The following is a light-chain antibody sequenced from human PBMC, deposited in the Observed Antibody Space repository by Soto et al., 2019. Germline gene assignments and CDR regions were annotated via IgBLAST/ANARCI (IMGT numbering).Light chain of an antibody. J-gene: IGKJ1*01. CDR2: EVS. Sequence: IVMTQSPLSLSVTPGQPASISCKSSQSPLHSDGRTYLYWYLQRPGQPTQVLIYEVSNRFSGVPDRFSGSGSGTDFTLKLSRVEAEDVGIYYCMQTKQLPVTFGQGTKVEIK. CDR3: MQTKQLPVT. V-gene: IGKV2D-29*01. CDR1: QSPLHSDGRTY.